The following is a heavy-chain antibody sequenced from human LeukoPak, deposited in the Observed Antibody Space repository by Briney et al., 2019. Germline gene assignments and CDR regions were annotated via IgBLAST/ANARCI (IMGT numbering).Heavy chain of an antibody. Sequence: GGSLRLSCAASGFSFSLYAMAWVRQAPGKGLEWVSGISGSGGSTYYTDSVKGRFTISRDSSKSTLYLQMNSLRAEDTAVYYCARAYYDSSGYHFDYWGQGTLVTVSS. V-gene: IGHV3-23*01. CDR3: ARAYYDSSGYHFDY. J-gene: IGHJ4*02. CDR1: GFSFSLYA. D-gene: IGHD3-22*01. CDR2: ISGSGGST.